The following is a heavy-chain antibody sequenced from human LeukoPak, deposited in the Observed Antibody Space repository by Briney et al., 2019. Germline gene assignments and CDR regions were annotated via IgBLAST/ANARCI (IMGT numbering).Heavy chain of an antibody. D-gene: IGHD4-11*01. CDR3: ARAHMTTVTLGDY. Sequence: GGTVKVSCKASGYTLTNYYIHWVRQPPGQGLEGMGWINPNSGVTTYAQKFQGRVTLTRDTPISTAYMEVSRLRSEDTAVYYCARAHMTTVTLGDYWGQGALVTVSS. CDR1: GYTLTNYY. J-gene: IGHJ4*02. V-gene: IGHV1-2*02. CDR2: INPNSGVT.